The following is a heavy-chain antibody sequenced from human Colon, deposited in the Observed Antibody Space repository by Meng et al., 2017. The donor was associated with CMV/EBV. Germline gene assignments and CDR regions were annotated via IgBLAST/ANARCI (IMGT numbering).Heavy chain of an antibody. CDR3: AKDRSSGWSYDS. D-gene: IGHD6-19*01. CDR1: GFTLSTYP. J-gene: IGHJ4*02. CDR2: ISGSGGTT. Sequence: GESLKISCTASGFTLSTYPMTWVRQTPEKRLEWVSTISGSGGTTYYADSVKGRFTIARDNSKNTPYLQMDSLRAEDTAVYFCAKDRSSGWSYDSWGQGTLVTVSS. V-gene: IGHV3-23*01.